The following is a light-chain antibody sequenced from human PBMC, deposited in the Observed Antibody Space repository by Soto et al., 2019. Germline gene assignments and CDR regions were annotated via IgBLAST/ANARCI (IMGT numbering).Light chain of an antibody. V-gene: IGKV3-20*01. J-gene: IGKJ1*01. CDR3: QQHGGLPRT. CDR1: QSVGSNY. Sequence: EVVLTQSPGTLSLSPGESATLSCRASQSVGSNYLAWFQQKPGQAPRPLIYAASSRATGIPDRFSGSGSGTDFTLTIARLEPEDFAVYYCQQHGGLPRTFGKGTKVDIK. CDR2: AAS.